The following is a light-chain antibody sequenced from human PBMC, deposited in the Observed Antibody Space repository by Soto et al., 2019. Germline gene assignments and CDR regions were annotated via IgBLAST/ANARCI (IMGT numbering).Light chain of an antibody. V-gene: IGKV3-11*01. Sequence: IVLTMSPATLSLSPGEGATLSCRASQSVSSYLAWYQQKPGQAPRLLIYDASNRATGIPARFSGSGSGTDFTLTISSLEPEDFAVYYCQQRHMWPITFGQGTRLEIK. CDR2: DAS. J-gene: IGKJ5*01. CDR3: QQRHMWPIT. CDR1: QSVSSY.